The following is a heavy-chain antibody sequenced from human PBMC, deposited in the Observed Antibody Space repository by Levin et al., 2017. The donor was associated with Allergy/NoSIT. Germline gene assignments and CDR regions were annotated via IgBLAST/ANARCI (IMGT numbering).Heavy chain of an antibody. CDR3: AREGPFYYDSSPLQGFES. D-gene: IGHD3-22*01. CDR1: GFTFSNYN. V-gene: IGHV3-48*02. Sequence: GGSLRLSCAASGFTFSNYNMNWVRQAPGKGLEWVSYISSRGTPIYYADSVKGRFSISRDNAKNSLYLQMNSLRDEDTAVYFCAREGPFYYDSSPLQGFESWGQGTLVTVSS. J-gene: IGHJ4*02. CDR2: ISSRGTPI.